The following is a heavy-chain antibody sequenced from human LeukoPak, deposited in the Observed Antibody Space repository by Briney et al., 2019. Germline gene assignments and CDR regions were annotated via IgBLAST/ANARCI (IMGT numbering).Heavy chain of an antibody. CDR2: ISGSGGST. CDR1: GFTLSSYA. Sequence: GGSLRLSCAASGFTLSSYAMSWVRQAPGKGLEWVSAISGSGGSTYSADSVKGRFTISRDNSKNTLYLQMNSLRAEDTAVYYCAKVPSVYCSSTSCYLDYWGQGTLVTVSS. CDR3: AKVPSVYCSSTSCYLDY. J-gene: IGHJ4*02. D-gene: IGHD2-2*01. V-gene: IGHV3-23*01.